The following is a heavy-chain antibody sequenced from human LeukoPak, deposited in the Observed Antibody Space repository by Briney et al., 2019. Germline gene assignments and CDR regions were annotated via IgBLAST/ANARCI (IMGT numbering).Heavy chain of an antibody. Sequence: GGSLRLSCAASGFTSNNYAMSWVRQAPGKGLEWVSSISVGGDTTYYSVRGRFTISRDNSKNTRFLQLNSLRADDTAIYFCAKNAGDGGYYYYFDVWGKGTTVTVSS. J-gene: IGHJ6*03. CDR1: GFTSNNYA. D-gene: IGHD5-24*01. CDR2: ISVGGDTT. CDR3: AKNAGDGGYYYYFDV. V-gene: IGHV3-23*01.